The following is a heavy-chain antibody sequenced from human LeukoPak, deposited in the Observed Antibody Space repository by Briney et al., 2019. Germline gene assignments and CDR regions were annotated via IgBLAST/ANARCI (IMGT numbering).Heavy chain of an antibody. Sequence: SGGSLRLSCAASGFTFSSNWMHWVRQGPGKGLVWVSRINSDGSGTSYADSVKGRFTISRDNAKNSLYLQMSSLRDEDTAVYYCARAAYSSSPDYWGQGTLVTVSS. D-gene: IGHD6-13*01. J-gene: IGHJ4*02. CDR1: GFTFSSNW. CDR3: ARAAYSSSPDY. CDR2: INSDGSGT. V-gene: IGHV3-74*01.